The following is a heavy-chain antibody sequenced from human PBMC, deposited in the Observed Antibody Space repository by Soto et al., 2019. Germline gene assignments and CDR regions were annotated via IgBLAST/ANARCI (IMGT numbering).Heavy chain of an antibody. D-gene: IGHD1-7*01. J-gene: IGHJ4*02. CDR2: IYHSGST. Sequence: SETLSLTCAVSGGSISSGGYSWSWIRQPPGKGLEWIGYIYHSGSTYYNPSLKSRVTISVDRSKNQFSLKLSSVTAVDTAVYYCARGSKDWNYLGRGPFDYWGQGTLVTVSS. CDR3: ARGSKDWNYLGRGPFDY. CDR1: GGSISSGGYS. V-gene: IGHV4-30-2*01.